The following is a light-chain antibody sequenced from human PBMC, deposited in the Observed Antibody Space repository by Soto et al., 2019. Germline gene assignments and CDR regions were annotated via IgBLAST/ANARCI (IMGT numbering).Light chain of an antibody. Sequence: EIVLTQSPANLSLSPGERATLSCGASQSINRNYLAWYQQKPGLAPRLVIYDTSRRAPGIPDRLTGSGSGTDFTLTISRLEPEDSAIYYCQQYGSSPTFGQGTRLEIK. CDR2: DTS. CDR3: QQYGSSPT. V-gene: IGKV3D-20*01. CDR1: QSINRNY. J-gene: IGKJ5*01.